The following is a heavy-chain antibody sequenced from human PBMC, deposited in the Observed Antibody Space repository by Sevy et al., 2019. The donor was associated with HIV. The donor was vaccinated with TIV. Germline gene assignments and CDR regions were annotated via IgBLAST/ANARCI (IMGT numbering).Heavy chain of an antibody. J-gene: IGHJ4*02. Sequence: SGTLSLTCAVSGGSLSSGAYSWSWIRQPPGKGLEWIGCLYHSGSTYYNPSLKSRVTISVDRSKNQFSLKLSSVTAADTAVYYCARVSGNSEWGYYFDSWGQGTLVTVSS. CDR1: GGSLSSGAYS. D-gene: IGHD2-15*01. CDR2: LYHSGST. V-gene: IGHV4-30-2*01. CDR3: ARVSGNSEWGYYFDS.